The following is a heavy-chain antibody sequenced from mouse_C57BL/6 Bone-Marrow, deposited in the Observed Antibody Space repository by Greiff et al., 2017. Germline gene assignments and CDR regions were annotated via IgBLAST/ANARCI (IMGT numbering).Heavy chain of an antibody. D-gene: IGHD4-1*01. CDR1: GFTFSSYG. CDR3: ARQRTGYYFDY. Sequence: EVHLVESGGDLVKPGGSLKLSCAASGFTFSSYGMSWVRQTPDKRLEWVATLSGGGSYTYYPDSVKGRFTISRDNAKNTLYLQMSSLKSEDTAMYYCARQRTGYYFDYWGQGTTLTVSS. CDR2: LSGGGSYT. J-gene: IGHJ2*01. V-gene: IGHV5-6*01.